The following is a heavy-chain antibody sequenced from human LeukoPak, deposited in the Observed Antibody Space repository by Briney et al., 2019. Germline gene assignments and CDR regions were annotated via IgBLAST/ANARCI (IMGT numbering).Heavy chain of an antibody. CDR3: ARERGEGAWGSISMVRGERTSYYYYYMDV. CDR1: GGPISSYY. J-gene: IGHJ6*03. D-gene: IGHD3-10*01. V-gene: IGHV4-4*07. Sequence: SETLSLTCTLSGGPISSYYWSRIRQPAGKGREWIGRIYPSGSTNYNTSLKSRVTKSVDTSKNQSSLKQSSATAADTAVYYCARERGEGAWGSISMVRGERTSYYYYYMDVWGKGTTVTISS. CDR2: IYPSGST.